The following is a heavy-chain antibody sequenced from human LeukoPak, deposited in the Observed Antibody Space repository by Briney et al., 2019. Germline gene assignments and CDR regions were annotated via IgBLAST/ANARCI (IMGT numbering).Heavy chain of an antibody. Sequence: QTGGSLRLSCAASGFTFDDYAMHWVRQAPGKGLEWVSGITWNRDNIGYGDSVKGRFTISRDISKNTVYVQMNSLRTDDTAMYYCAKDPRGYSLASMGEYFQHWGQGTLVIVS. J-gene: IGHJ1*01. CDR1: GFTFDDYA. D-gene: IGHD5-12*01. CDR2: ITWNRDNI. CDR3: AKDPRGYSLASMGEYFQH. V-gene: IGHV3-9*01.